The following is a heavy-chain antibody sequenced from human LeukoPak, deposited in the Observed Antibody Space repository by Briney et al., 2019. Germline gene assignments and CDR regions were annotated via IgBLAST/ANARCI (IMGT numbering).Heavy chain of an antibody. CDR3: AGRGAPVAGASSFDF. V-gene: IGHV4-34*01. CDR2: INHSGST. D-gene: IGHD6-19*01. Sequence: SETLSLTCAVYGGSFSGYYWSWIRQPPGKGLEWIGEINHSGSTNYNPSLKSRVTISVDTSKNQFSLKVSSVTAAETAVYYCAGRGAPVAGASSFDFWGQGTLVTVSS. CDR1: GGSFSGYY. J-gene: IGHJ4*02.